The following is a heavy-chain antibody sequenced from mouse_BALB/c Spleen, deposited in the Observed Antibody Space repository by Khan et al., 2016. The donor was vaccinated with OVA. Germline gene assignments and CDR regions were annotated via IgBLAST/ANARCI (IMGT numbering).Heavy chain of an antibody. D-gene: IGHD2-14*01. CDR3: ARNSYMYDFTY. CDR2: IWSGGNT. Sequence: VQLQQPGPGLVQPSQSLSITCTVSGFSLTTYGVHWVRQSPGKGLEWLGLIWSGGNTDYNAAFISRLSISKDNSKSQVFFKMNSLQADDTAIYYCARNSYMYDFTYWGQGTLVTVSA. J-gene: IGHJ3*01. V-gene: IGHV2-4-1*01. CDR1: GFSLTTYG.